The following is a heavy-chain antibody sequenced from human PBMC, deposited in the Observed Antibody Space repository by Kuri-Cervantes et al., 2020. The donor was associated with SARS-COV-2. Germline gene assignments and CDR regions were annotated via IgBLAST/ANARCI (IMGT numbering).Heavy chain of an antibody. CDR2: ITGSGDNT. CDR3: AKEIRLYYYMDV. D-gene: IGHD6-19*01. CDR1: GFTFSSYA. V-gene: IGHV3-23*01. Sequence: GESLKISCAASGFTFSSYAMSWVRQAPGKGLEWVSLITGSGDNTYYADSVRGRFTISRDNSRNTLYLQMNSLRAEDTAVYYCAKEIRLYYYMDVWGKGTTVTVSS. J-gene: IGHJ6*03.